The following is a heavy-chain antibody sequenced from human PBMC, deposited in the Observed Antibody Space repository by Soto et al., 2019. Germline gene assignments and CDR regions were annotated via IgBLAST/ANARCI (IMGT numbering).Heavy chain of an antibody. V-gene: IGHV3-13*01. CDR1: GFTFSSYD. CDR2: IGTAGDT. CDR3: ARGSRFYGDYVGNYYYYGMEV. J-gene: IGHJ6*01. D-gene: IGHD4-17*01. Sequence: SLRLSCAASGFTFSSYDMHWVRQSTVEGLEWVSAIGTAGDTYYPGSVKGRFTISRENAKNSLYLQMNSLRAGDTAVYYCARGSRFYGDYVGNYYYYGMEVWGQGTTVSVSS.